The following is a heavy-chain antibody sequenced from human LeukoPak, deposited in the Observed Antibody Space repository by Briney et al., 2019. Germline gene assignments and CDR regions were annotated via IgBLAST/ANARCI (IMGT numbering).Heavy chain of an antibody. D-gene: IGHD6-19*01. CDR1: GGSLSSGDSY. Sequence: NPSETLSLTCTVSGGSLSSGDSYWSWIRQPPGKGRGWIRSIYYSGRTYYNPSIEGRVTISADTSKDQFSLKLSSVTAAHTAVYYCARHEGYGYKQWLGQARQNWCAPWGQGTLVTVSS. V-gene: IGHV4-39*01. J-gene: IGHJ5*02. CDR3: ARHEGYGYKQWLGQARQNWCAP. CDR2: IYYSGRT.